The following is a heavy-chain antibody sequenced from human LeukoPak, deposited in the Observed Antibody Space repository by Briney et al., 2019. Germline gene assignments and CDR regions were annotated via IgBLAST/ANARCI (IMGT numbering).Heavy chain of an antibody. J-gene: IGHJ4*02. V-gene: IGHV3-30*02. CDR2: IRYDGSNK. CDR3: ARGGSGTYYYDSSAYYLY. D-gene: IGHD3-22*01. CDR1: GFTFSSYG. Sequence: GGSLRLSCAASGFTFSSYGMHWVRQAPGKGLEWVAFIRYDGSNKYYADSVKGRFTISRDNSKNTLYLQMNSLRAEDTAVYYCARGGSGTYYYDSSAYYLYWGQGTLVTVSS.